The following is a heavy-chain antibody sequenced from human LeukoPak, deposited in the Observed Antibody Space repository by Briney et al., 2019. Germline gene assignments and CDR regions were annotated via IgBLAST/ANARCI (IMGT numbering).Heavy chain of an antibody. Sequence: SETLSLTCAVYGGSFSGYYWSWIRQPPGKGLEWIGEINHSGSTNYNPSLKSRVTISVDTSKNQFSLKLSSLTAADTAVYYCARGPPGGLQFAWFDPGGQEPLATSSS. V-gene: IGHV4-34*01. D-gene: IGHD5-24*01. CDR1: GGSFSGYY. CDR2: INHSGST. CDR3: ARGPPGGLQFAWFDP. J-gene: IGHJ5*02.